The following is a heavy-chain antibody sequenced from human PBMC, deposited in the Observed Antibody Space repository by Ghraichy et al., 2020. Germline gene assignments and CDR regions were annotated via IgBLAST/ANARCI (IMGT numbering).Heavy chain of an antibody. Sequence: SETLSLTCAVYGGAFSGYYWSWIRQPPGKGLEWIGETNHRAGTNQNPSLKSRVTISVDTPKNQFSLKLTSVTAADTAVYYCARGPGYCSSTSCSQTNDYWGQGTLVTVSA. D-gene: IGHD2-2*01. J-gene: IGHJ4*02. CDR1: GGAFSGYY. V-gene: IGHV4-34*01. CDR2: TNHRAGT. CDR3: ARGPGYCSSTSCSQTNDY.